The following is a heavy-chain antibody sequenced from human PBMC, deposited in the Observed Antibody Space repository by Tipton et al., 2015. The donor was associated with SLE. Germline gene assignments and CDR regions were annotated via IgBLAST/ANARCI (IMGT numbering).Heavy chain of an antibody. J-gene: IGHJ4*02. CDR1: AGSISSSTYY. V-gene: IGHV4-39*07. CDR3: ARGAPLGFDY. Sequence: TLSLTCTVSAGSISSSTYYWAWIRQPPGKGLEWIGTIHYSGNTYDNPSLKSRVTISVETSKNQFSLRLSSVTAADTAVYYCARGAPLGFDYWGQGTLVTVSS. CDR2: IHYSGNT.